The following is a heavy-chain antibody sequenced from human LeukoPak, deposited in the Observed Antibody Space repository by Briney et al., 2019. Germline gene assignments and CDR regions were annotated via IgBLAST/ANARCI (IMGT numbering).Heavy chain of an antibody. V-gene: IGHV4-38-2*01. CDR3: ARRLLGSFDY. CDR1: GYSISSGYY. Sequence: PSETLSLTCAVSGYSISSGYYWGWIRQPPGKGLEWIGSIYYSGSTYYSPSLKSRVTISVDTSKNQFSLKLSSVTAADTAVYYCARRLLGSFDYWGQGTLVTVSS. J-gene: IGHJ4*02. CDR2: IYYSGST. D-gene: IGHD3-16*01.